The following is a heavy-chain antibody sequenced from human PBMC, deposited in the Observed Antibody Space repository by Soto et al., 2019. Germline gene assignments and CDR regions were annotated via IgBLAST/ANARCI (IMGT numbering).Heavy chain of an antibody. J-gene: IGHJ3*02. Sequence: EVQLVEAGGGLVQPGGSLRLSCAASGFTFSSYDMHWVRQATGKGLEWVSAIGTAGDTYYPSSVKGRFTISRENAKNSLYLQMNSVRSGDTAVYYCARVGGENTLGAFDIWGQGTMVTVSS. V-gene: IGHV3-13*01. D-gene: IGHD3-10*01. CDR2: IGTAGDT. CDR1: GFTFSSYD. CDR3: ARVGGENTLGAFDI.